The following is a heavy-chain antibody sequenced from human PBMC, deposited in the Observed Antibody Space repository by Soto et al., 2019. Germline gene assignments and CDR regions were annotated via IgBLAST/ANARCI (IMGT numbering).Heavy chain of an antibody. V-gene: IGHV4-39*01. J-gene: IGHJ4*02. CDR1: GGSISSSSYY. D-gene: IGHD3-3*01. Sequence: SETLSLTCTVSGGSISSSSYYWGWIRQPPGKGLEWIGSIYYSGSTYYNPSLKSRVTISVDTSKNQFSLKLSSVTAADTAVYYCARRDPYYDFWSGPYYFDYWGQGTLVTVSS. CDR2: IYYSGST. CDR3: ARRDPYYDFWSGPYYFDY.